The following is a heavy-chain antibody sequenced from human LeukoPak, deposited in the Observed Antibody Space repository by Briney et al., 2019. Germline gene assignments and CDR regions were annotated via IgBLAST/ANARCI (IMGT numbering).Heavy chain of an antibody. CDR3: ARAVEYQLLRTWYSSGWYFDY. J-gene: IGHJ4*02. D-gene: IGHD6-19*01. V-gene: IGHV3-21*01. CDR2: ISSSSSYI. CDR1: GFTFSSYS. Sequence: GGSLRLSCAASGFTFSSYSMNWVRQAPGKGLEWVSSISSSSSYIYYADSVKARFTISRDNAKNSLYLQMNSLRAEDTAVYYCARAVEYQLLRTWYSSGWYFDYWGQGTLVTVSS.